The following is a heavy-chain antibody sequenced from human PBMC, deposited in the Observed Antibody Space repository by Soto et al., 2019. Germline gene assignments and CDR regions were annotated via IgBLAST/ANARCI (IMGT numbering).Heavy chain of an antibody. CDR2: INPNSGGT. CDR3: ARAQETQLFSDY. D-gene: IGHD6-6*01. CDR1: GYTFTGYY. V-gene: IGHV1-2*04. Sequence: ASVKVSCTASGYTFTGYYMHWVRQAPGQGLEWMGWINPNSGGTNYAQKFQGWVTMTRDTSISTAYMELSRLRSDDTAVYYCARAQETQLFSDYWGQGTLVTVSS. J-gene: IGHJ4*02.